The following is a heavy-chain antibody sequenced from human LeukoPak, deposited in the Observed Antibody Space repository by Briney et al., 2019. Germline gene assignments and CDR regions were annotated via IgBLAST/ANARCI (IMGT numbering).Heavy chain of an antibody. CDR2: IYYSGST. V-gene: IGHV4-59*08. J-gene: IGHJ4*02. Sequence: SETLSLTCTVSGGSISSYYWSWIRQPPGKGLEWIGYIYYSGSTNYNPSLKSRVTISVDTSKNQFSLKLSSVTAADTAVYYCARHIYYDFWSGTYYFDYWGQGTLVTVSS. CDR1: GGSISSYY. D-gene: IGHD3-3*01. CDR3: ARHIYYDFWSGTYYFDY.